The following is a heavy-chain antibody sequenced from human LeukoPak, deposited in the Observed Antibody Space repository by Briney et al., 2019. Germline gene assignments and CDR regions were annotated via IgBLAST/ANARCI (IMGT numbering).Heavy chain of an antibody. CDR1: GFSLSTSGMC. V-gene: IGHV2-70*11. CDR2: IDWDDDK. D-gene: IGHD3-3*01. J-gene: IGHJ4*02. CDR3: ARSSRFLEWLLLDY. Sequence: ESGPTLVNPTQTLTLTCTFSGFSLSTSGMCVSWIRQPPGKALEWLARIDWDDDKCYSTSLKTRLTISKDTSKNQVVLTMTNMDPVDTATYYCARSSRFLEWLLLDYWGQGTLVTVSS.